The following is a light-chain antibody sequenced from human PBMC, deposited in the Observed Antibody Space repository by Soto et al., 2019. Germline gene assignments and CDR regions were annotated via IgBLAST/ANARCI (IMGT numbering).Light chain of an antibody. CDR3: QQYGSSPPFT. Sequence: EIVLTQSPGTLSLSPGERATLSCRASQRVSSSYLAWYQQKPGQAPRLLIYGASIRATGIPDRFSGSGSGTDFTLTISRLEPEDFAVYFCQQYGSSPPFTFGQGPKVEI. V-gene: IGKV3-20*01. CDR2: GAS. CDR1: QRVSSSY. J-gene: IGKJ2*01.